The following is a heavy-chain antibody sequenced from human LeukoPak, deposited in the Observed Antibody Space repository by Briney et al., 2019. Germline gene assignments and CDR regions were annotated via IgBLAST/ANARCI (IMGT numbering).Heavy chain of an antibody. CDR1: GGTFSSYA. Sequence: SVKVSCKASGGTFSSYAISWVRQAPGQGLEWMGGIIPIFGTANYAQKFQGRVTMTRDTSTSTVYMELSSLRSEDTAVYYCARDNGARYYDSSGYYVLVYWGQGTLVTVSS. J-gene: IGHJ4*02. D-gene: IGHD3-22*01. CDR3: ARDNGARYYDSSGYYVLVY. V-gene: IGHV1-69*05. CDR2: IIPIFGTA.